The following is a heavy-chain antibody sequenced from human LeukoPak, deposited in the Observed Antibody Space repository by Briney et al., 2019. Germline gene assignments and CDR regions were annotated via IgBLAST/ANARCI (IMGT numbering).Heavy chain of an antibody. D-gene: IGHD3-9*01. CDR2: IIPIFGTA. CDR1: GGTFSSYA. Sequence: ASVKVSCTASGGTFSSYAISWVRQAPGQGLEWMGGIIPIFGTANYAQKFQGRVTITADESTSTAYMELSSLRSEDTAVYYCAREGNDLTSKYYFDYWGQGTLVTVSS. V-gene: IGHV1-69*13. CDR3: AREGNDLTSKYYFDY. J-gene: IGHJ4*02.